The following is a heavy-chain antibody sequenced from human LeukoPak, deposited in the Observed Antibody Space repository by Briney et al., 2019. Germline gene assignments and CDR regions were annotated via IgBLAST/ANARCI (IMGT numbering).Heavy chain of an antibody. Sequence: GGSLRLSCAASGFTFSSYAMSWVRQAQGKGLEWVAAISGSGGSTYYADSVKGRFTISRDNSKNTRYLQMNSLRAEDTAVYYCAKAQQWLARPFDYWGQGTLVTVSS. CDR3: AKAQQWLARPFDY. D-gene: IGHD6-19*01. CDR2: ISGSGGST. V-gene: IGHV3-23*01. J-gene: IGHJ4*02. CDR1: GFTFSSYA.